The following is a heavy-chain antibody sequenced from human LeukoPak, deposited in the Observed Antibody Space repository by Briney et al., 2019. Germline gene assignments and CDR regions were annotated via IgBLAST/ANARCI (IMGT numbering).Heavy chain of an antibody. V-gene: IGHV4-59*01. CDR1: GGSISSYY. J-gene: IGHJ4*02. Sequence: SETLSLTCTVSGGSISSYYWSWIRQPPGKGQEWIGYIYYSGSTNYNPSLKSRVTISVDTSKNQFSLKLSSVTAADTAVYYCARVYSIVGATTIDYWGQGTLVTVSS. CDR3: ARVYSIVGATTIDY. CDR2: IYYSGST. D-gene: IGHD1-26*01.